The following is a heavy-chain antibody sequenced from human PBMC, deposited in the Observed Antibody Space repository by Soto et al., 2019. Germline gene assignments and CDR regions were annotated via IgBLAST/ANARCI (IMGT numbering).Heavy chain of an antibody. D-gene: IGHD6-19*01. J-gene: IGHJ2*01. Sequence: QVQLVQSGAEVKKPGASVKVSCKVSGYTLTELSMHWVRQAPGKGLEWMGACDSEDGETIYAQRFQGRATMPEDTSTDTAYKELSSLTAEYTAVYYCATKKGRSSGWYYWYFDLSGRGTLVTVSS. CDR3: ATKKGRSSGWYYWYFDL. V-gene: IGHV1-24*01. CDR1: GYTLTELS. CDR2: CDSEDGET.